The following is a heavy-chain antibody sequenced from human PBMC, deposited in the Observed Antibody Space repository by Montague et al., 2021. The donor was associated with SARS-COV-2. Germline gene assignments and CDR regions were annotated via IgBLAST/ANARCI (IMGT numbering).Heavy chain of an antibody. V-gene: IGHV3-7*01. Sequence: SLRLSCAASGFTFSNYWLSWVRQAPGMGLEWVANIKQDGSEIYYLDSVNGRFTISRDNSKNSLSLQMNSLRAEDTALYFCARVSEGESNNSQYRAFDIWGQGKMVTVSS. D-gene: IGHD1-1*01. J-gene: IGHJ3*02. CDR1: GFTFSNYW. CDR2: IKQDGSEI. CDR3: ARVSEGESNNSQYRAFDI.